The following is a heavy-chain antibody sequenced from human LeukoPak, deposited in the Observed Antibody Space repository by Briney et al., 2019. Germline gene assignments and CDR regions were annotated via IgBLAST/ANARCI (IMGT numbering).Heavy chain of an antibody. CDR2: IGKSGDT. D-gene: IGHD5-12*01. CDR3: ARGAYTGFDV. V-gene: IGHV3-13*04. J-gene: IGHJ3*01. CDR1: ALTFSTYD. Sequence: QPGGSLRLSCAASALTFSTYDMHWVRQATGEGLEWVSGIGKSGDTYYVGSVKGRFTISRDNAKNSLYLQMNSLRSGDTAVYYCARGAYTGFDVWGQGTVVTVSS.